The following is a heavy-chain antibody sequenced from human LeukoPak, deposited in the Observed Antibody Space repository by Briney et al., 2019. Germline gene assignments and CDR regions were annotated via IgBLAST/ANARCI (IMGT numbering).Heavy chain of an antibody. CDR2: IWPNGSNK. J-gene: IGHJ3*02. CDR1: GFTFSTYG. Sequence: GGSLRLSCAASGFTFSTYGMHWVLQAPGKGLEWLAVIWPNGSNKYHADSVKGRFTISRDNSKSTLFLQMSSLAAEDTAVYYCVGELLTAAGTIGAFDIWGRGTMVTVSS. D-gene: IGHD6-13*01. CDR3: VGELLTAAGTIGAFDI. V-gene: IGHV3-33*01.